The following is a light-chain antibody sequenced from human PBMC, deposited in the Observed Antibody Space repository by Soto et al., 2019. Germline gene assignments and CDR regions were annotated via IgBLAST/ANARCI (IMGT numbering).Light chain of an antibody. CDR2: GNS. CDR3: QSYDSSLSAVV. V-gene: IGLV1-40*01. CDR1: SSNIGADYD. J-gene: IGLJ3*02. Sequence: QAVVTQPPSVSGAPGRRVTISCTGSSSNIGADYDVHWYQQLPGTAPKLLIYGNSNRPSGVPDRFSGSKSGTSASLAITGLQAEDEADYYCQSYDSSLSAVVFGGGTKLTVL.